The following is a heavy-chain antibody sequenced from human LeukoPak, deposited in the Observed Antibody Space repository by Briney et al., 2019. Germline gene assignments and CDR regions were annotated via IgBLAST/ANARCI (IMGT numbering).Heavy chain of an antibody. V-gene: IGHV3-23*01. CDR3: ARSRGWNDVADY. CDR1: GFTFSSSA. Sequence: PGGSLRLSCAASGFTFSSSAMSWVRQAPGKGLEWVSNISGSGSGGSTYYADSVKGRFTISRDNAKNSLYLQMNSLRAEDTAVYYCARSRGWNDVADYWGQGTLVTVSS. J-gene: IGHJ4*02. CDR2: ISGSGSGGST. D-gene: IGHD1-1*01.